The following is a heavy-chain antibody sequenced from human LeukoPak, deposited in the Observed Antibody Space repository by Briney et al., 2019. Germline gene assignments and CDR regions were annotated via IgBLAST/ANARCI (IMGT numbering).Heavy chain of an antibody. CDR2: INPNSGGT. Sequence: ASVKVSCTASGYTFTGYYMHWVRQAPGQGLEWMGWINPNSGGTNYAQKFQGRVTMTRDTSISTAYMELSRLRSDDTAVYYCARSLRRGYGPADDYWGQGTLVTVSS. CDR1: GYTFTGYY. J-gene: IGHJ4*02. V-gene: IGHV1-2*02. D-gene: IGHD5-18*01. CDR3: ARSLRRGYGPADDY.